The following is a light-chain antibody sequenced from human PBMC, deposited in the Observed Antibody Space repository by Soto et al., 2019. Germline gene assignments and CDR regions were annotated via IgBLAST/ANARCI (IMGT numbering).Light chain of an antibody. Sequence: EIVLTQSPGTLSLSPGERATLYCRASQSVPSNFLAWYQQRPGQAPTLLIYNLSRRPAGIPDRFSDSGSGTEFSLTISRLETEDFAVYYCQQYDSSWTFGQGTKVEIK. CDR1: QSVPSNF. CDR3: QQYDSSWT. V-gene: IGKV3-20*01. CDR2: NLS. J-gene: IGKJ1*01.